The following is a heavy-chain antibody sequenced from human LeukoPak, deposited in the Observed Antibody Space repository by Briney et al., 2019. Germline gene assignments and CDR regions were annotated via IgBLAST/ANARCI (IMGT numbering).Heavy chain of an antibody. CDR1: GGSISSSSYY. D-gene: IGHD2-8*01. CDR3: ARGRLYCTNGVCHYDY. J-gene: IGHJ4*02. CDR2: INHSGST. V-gene: IGHV4-39*07. Sequence: SETLSLTCTVSGGSISSSSYYWGWIRQPPGKGLEWIGEINHSGSTNYNPSLKSRVIISVDTSKNQFSLKLSSVTAADTAVYYCARGRLYCTNGVCHYDYWGQGTLVTVSS.